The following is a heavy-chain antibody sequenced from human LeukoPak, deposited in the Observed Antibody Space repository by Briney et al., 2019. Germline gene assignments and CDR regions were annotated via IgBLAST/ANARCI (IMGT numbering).Heavy chain of an antibody. J-gene: IGHJ4*02. CDR1: GFIFSTYG. CDR3: VREKSGYTNGWYLFDY. Sequence: GGSLRLSCEASGFIFSTYGMHWVRQAPGKGLEWVAVIWYDGSNKYYADCVKGRFTISRDNSKNTLYLQMSSLRAEDTAVYYCVREKSGYTNGWYLFDYWGQGTLVTVSS. CDR2: IWYDGSNK. V-gene: IGHV3-33*01. D-gene: IGHD6-19*01.